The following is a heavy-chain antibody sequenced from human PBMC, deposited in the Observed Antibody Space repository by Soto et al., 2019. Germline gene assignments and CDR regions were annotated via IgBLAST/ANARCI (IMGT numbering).Heavy chain of an antibody. Sequence: EVQLVQSGAEVKKPGTTVKISCKVSGYTFTDYYMHWVQQAPGKGLEWMGLVDPEHAETIYAEKFRNKVTITADTSTDTPYMELSSLRSADTAVYYCATLTRSTGAIFDCWGQGTPVSVSS. CDR3: ATLTRSTGAIFDC. V-gene: IGHV1-69-2*01. J-gene: IGHJ4*02. CDR2: VDPEHAET. CDR1: GYTFTDYY.